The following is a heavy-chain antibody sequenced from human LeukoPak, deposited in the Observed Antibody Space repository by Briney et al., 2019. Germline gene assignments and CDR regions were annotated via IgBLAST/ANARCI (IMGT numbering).Heavy chain of an antibody. Sequence: NPSETLSLTCAVYGGSFSGYYWSWIRQPPGKGLEWIGEINHSGSTNYNPSLKSRVTISVDTSKNQFSLKLSSVTAADTAVYYCARCVPGTITIFGVAKTNWYFDLWGRGTLVTVSS. J-gene: IGHJ2*01. V-gene: IGHV4-34*01. CDR2: INHSGST. CDR1: GGSFSGYY. D-gene: IGHD3-3*01. CDR3: ARCVPGTITIFGVAKTNWYFDL.